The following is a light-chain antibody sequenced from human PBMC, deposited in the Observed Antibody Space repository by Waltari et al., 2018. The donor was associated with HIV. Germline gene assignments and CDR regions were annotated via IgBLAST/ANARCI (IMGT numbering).Light chain of an antibody. J-gene: IGLJ2*01. V-gene: IGLV3-21*02. CDR3: QVWHSNSDHVV. CDR2: DDS. Sequence: SYVLTQPPSVSVAPGQTARIPCEGNNIGSQSGHWYQQRPGQAPALVVHDDSDRPSGIPERFSGSNSGNTATLTISRVEAGDEADYYCQVWHSNSDHVVFGGGTKLTVL. CDR1: NIGSQS.